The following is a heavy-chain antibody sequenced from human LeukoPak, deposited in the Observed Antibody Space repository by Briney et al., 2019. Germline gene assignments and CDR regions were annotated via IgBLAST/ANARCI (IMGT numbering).Heavy chain of an antibody. CDR1: GLTFSNYG. V-gene: IGHV3-33*02. CDR3: ARGRDGYNYYYYYYTDV. D-gene: IGHD5-24*01. J-gene: IGHJ6*03. CDR2: MWYDGSIK. Sequence: GRSLRLSCAASGLTFSNYGMHWVRQAPGKGLEWLAIMWYDGSIKYYADSAKGRFTISRDNSKNTVFLQMNSLRAEDTAVYYCARGRDGYNYYYYYYTDVWGKGTTVTVSS.